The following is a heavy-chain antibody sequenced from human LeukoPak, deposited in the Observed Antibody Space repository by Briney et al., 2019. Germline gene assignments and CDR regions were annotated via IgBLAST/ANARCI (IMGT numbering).Heavy chain of an antibody. CDR2: IIPILGIA. CDR1: GGTFSSYA. D-gene: IGHD3-22*01. CDR3: AMYYDSSGYQNWFDP. V-gene: IGHV1-69*04. Sequence: GASVKVSCKASGGTFSSYAISWVRQAPGQGLEWMGRIIPILGIANYAQKFQGRVTITADKSTSTAYMELSSLRSEDTAVYYCAMYYDSSGYQNWFDPWGQGTLVTVSS. J-gene: IGHJ5*02.